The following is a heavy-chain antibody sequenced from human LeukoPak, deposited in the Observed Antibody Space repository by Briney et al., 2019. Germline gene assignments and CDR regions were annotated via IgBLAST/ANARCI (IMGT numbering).Heavy chain of an antibody. CDR2: ISSSSSYI. CDR1: GFTFSSYS. V-gene: IGHV3-21*01. Sequence: GGSLRLSCAASGFTFSSYSMNWVRQAPGKGLEWVSSISSSSSYIYYADSVKGRFTISRDNAKNSLYLQMNSLRAEDTAVYYCATARPHRGFDIWGQGTMVTVSS. J-gene: IGHJ3*02. CDR3: ATARPHRGFDI.